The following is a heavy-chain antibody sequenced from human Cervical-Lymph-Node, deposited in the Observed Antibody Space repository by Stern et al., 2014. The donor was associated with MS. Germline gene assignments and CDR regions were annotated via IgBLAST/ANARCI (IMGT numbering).Heavy chain of an antibody. D-gene: IGHD2-21*01. CDR3: AQSLAYYGMDV. CDR2: IRDYNGDT. J-gene: IGHJ6*02. Sequence: QVQLVQSGPEVKKPGASVKGSCKAYGSTFPTYGIYWVRQAPGQGLEWMGWIRDYNGDTNSAQKFQGRVTMTKDTSTNTAYMELRSLTSDDTAVYYCAQSLAYYGMDVWGQGTTVTVSS. V-gene: IGHV1-18*01. CDR1: GSTFPTYG.